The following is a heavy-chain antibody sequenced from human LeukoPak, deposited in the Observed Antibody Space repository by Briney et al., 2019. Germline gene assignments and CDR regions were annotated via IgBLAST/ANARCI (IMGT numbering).Heavy chain of an antibody. CDR1: GDSISSYY. V-gene: IGHV4-59*01. CDR2: VYYSWST. J-gene: IGHJ4*02. Sequence: SETLSLTCTVSGDSISSYYWSWIRQPPGKVLEWIGYVYYSWSTNLNRSLKSRVTISVDTSENQFSLKLSSVTAADTAVYYWARVLRDTGGYNYYFDYWGQGTLVTVSS. CDR3: ARVLRDTGGYNYYFDY. D-gene: IGHD3-22*01.